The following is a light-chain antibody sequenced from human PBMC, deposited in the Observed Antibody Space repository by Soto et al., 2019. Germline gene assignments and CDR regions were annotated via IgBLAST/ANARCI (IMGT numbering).Light chain of an antibody. CDR3: SSYTSKSTGV. J-gene: IGLJ1*01. V-gene: IGLV2-14*01. CDR2: EVS. Sequence: QSALTQPASVSGSPGQSITISCTATSSDVGGYNYVSWYQQHPGKAPKLMIYEVSNRPSGVSNRFSGSKSGNTASLTISGLQAEEEADYYCSSYTSKSTGVFGAGTKLTVL. CDR1: SSDVGGYNY.